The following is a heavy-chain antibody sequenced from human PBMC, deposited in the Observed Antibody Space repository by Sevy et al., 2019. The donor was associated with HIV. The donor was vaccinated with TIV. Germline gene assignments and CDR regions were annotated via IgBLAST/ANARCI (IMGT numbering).Heavy chain of an antibody. CDR2: ISAYNGHT. J-gene: IGHJ6*02. D-gene: IGHD6-19*01. CDR1: GYPFSTYA. Sequence: ASVKVSCKASGYPFSTYAISWVRQAPGQGLECMGWISAYNGHTNYAQTLQDRVTMTTDTSTSTAYMELRSLRSDDTAVYYCARLEASSSGWYGNGMDVWGQGTTVTVSS. CDR3: ARLEASSSGWYGNGMDV. V-gene: IGHV1-18*01.